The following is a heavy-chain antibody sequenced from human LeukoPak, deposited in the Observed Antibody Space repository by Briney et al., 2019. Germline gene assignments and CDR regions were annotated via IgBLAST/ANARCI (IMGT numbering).Heavy chain of an antibody. Sequence: PSETLSLTCTVSGGSISSSRYFWGWIRQPPGKGLEWIGSIYYSGSTYYNPSLESRVTISVDTSKNQFSLKLNSVTAADTALYYCARHGGLKYGGYEKRFDYCGQGTLVTVSS. CDR1: GGSISSSRYF. J-gene: IGHJ4*02. CDR2: IYYSGST. D-gene: IGHD5-12*01. CDR3: ARHGGLKYGGYEKRFDY. V-gene: IGHV4-39*01.